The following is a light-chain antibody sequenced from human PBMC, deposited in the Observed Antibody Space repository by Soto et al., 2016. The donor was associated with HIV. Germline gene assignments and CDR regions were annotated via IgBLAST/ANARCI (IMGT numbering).Light chain of an antibody. V-gene: IGLV3-21*03. CDR2: DDT. J-gene: IGLJ1*01. CDR1: NIGSKH. CDR3: HVWDSSTDHQV. Sequence: SYELTQPLSVSVAPGKTARITCGGNNIGSKHVHWYQQKPGQAPLLVVYDDTDRPSGIPERFSGSNSGNTATLTISRVEVGDEADYYCHVWDSSTDHQVFGPGTKVTVL.